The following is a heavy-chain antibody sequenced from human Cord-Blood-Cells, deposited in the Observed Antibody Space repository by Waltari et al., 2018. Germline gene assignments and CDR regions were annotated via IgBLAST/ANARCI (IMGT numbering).Heavy chain of an antibody. CDR3: ARQVGDYGDYGGYFDY. CDR1: GYSCTSYS. J-gene: IGHJ4*02. V-gene: IGHV5-51*01. D-gene: IGHD4-17*01. Sequence: VHLVQSGAEGKKPGESPHISCKGSGYSCTSYSLGGGGPLPGKGLEWMGIIYPVDSDTRYSPSFQGQVTISADKSISTAYLQWSSLKASDTAMYYCARQVGDYGDYGGYFDYWGQGTLVTVSS. CDR2: IYPVDSDT.